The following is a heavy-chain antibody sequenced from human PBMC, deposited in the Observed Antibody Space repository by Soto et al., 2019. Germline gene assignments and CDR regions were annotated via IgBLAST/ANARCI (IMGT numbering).Heavy chain of an antibody. V-gene: IGHV4-59*12. CDR1: GGSFTTYY. D-gene: IGHD2-15*01. J-gene: IGHJ4*02. Sequence: SETLSLTCAVYGGSFTTYYWIWIRQSPGKGLEWIGYTDYSGNTNYNPSLKSRVTIPGDTSKNQFSLKLSSVTAADTAVYYCARSMGYYSGGSCSYGDYVGYWGQGTLVTVSS. CDR3: ARSMGYYSGGSCSYGDYVGY. CDR2: TDYSGNT.